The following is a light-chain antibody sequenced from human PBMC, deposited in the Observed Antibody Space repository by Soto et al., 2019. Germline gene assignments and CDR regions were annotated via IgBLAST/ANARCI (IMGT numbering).Light chain of an antibody. CDR2: KAS. CDR3: QQYNSFWT. V-gene: IGKV1-5*03. CDR1: QSISSW. Sequence: IQMTQSPSTLSASVGDRVTITCRASQSISSWLAWYQQKPGKAPRLLIYKASSLESGVPSRFSGSGSGTEFTLTISSLKPDDFATYYCQQYNSFWTFGQGTKVDI. J-gene: IGKJ1*01.